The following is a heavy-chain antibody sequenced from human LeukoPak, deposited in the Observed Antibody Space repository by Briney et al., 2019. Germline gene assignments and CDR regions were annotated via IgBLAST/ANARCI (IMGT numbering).Heavy chain of an antibody. J-gene: IGHJ4*02. V-gene: IGHV1-3*01. CDR3: ARDSGGRQLVRRYFDY. D-gene: IGHD6-13*01. CDR2: INAGNGNT. CDR1: GYTFTSYA. Sequence: ASVKVSCKASGYTFTSYAMHWVRQAPGQRLEWMGWINAGNGNTKYSRKFQGRVTITRDTSASTAYMELSSLRSEDTAVYYCARDSGGRQLVRRYFDYWGQGTLVTVSS.